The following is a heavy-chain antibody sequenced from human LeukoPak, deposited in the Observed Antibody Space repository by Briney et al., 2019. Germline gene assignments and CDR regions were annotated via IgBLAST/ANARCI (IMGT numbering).Heavy chain of an antibody. Sequence: GGSLRLSCTGSGFTFGNXXXXXXRQAPGKGLXXXXXIRSKGYGGTTEYAASVKGKFTISRDDSKSIAYLEMNSLKTEDTGVYYCTRAGYSGYDSDNWGQGTLLTASS. V-gene: IGHV3-49*03. CDR2: IRSKGYGGTT. CDR3: TRAGYSGYDSDN. J-gene: IGHJ4*02. D-gene: IGHD5-12*01. CDR1: GFTFGNXX.